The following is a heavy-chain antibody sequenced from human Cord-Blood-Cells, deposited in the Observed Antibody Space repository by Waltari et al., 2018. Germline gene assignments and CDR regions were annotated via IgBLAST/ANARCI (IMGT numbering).Heavy chain of an antibody. CDR3: ARGGPKLERRGTYFDY. CDR2: ISSSGSTI. CDR1: GFTFSSYE. V-gene: IGHV3-48*03. J-gene: IGHJ4*02. D-gene: IGHD1-1*01. Sequence: EVQLVESGGGLVQPGGSLRLSCAASGFTFSSYEMNWVRQAPGTGLEWVSYISSSGSTIYYADSVKGRFTISRDNAKNSLYLQMNSLRAEDTAVYYCARGGPKLERRGTYFDYWGQGTLVTVSS.